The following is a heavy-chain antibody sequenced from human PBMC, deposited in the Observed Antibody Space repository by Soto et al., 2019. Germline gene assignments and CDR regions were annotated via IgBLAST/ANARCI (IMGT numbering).Heavy chain of an antibody. CDR1: GFTFSSYA. V-gene: IGHV3-23*01. Sequence: GGSLRLSCAASGFTFSSYAMSWVRQAPGKGLEWVSAISGSVGSTYYADSVKGRFTISRENSKNTLYLQMNSLRAEDTAVSVCANVGGWGLDDAFKIWGQGTMGTVSS. CDR3: ANVGGWGLDDAFKI. J-gene: IGHJ3*02. D-gene: IGHD3-16*01. CDR2: ISGSVGST.